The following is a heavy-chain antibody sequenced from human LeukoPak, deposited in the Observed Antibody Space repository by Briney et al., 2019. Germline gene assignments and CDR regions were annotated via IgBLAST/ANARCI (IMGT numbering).Heavy chain of an antibody. Sequence: GGSLRLSCATSGFTFSSYGMNWVRQAPGKGLEWVSSISSSSSYIYYADSVKGRFTISRDNAKNSLYLQMNSLRAEDTAVYYCARVKLAGTDDYWGQGTLVTVSS. V-gene: IGHV3-21*01. J-gene: IGHJ4*02. CDR1: GFTFSSYG. CDR3: ARVKLAGTDDY. CDR2: ISSSSSYI. D-gene: IGHD6-19*01.